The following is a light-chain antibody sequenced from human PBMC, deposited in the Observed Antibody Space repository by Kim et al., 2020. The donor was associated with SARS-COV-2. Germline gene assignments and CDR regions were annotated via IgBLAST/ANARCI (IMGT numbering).Light chain of an antibody. V-gene: IGLV2-23*02. CDR1: SIAVGSYNL. J-gene: IGLJ2*01. Sequence: GQTITISCTGTSIAVGSYNLVSWYQQHPGKAPKLMIYEVSKRPSGVSNRFSGSKSGNTASLTISGLQAEDEADYYCCSYAGSSTLVFGGGTQLTVL. CDR3: CSYAGSSTLV. CDR2: EVS.